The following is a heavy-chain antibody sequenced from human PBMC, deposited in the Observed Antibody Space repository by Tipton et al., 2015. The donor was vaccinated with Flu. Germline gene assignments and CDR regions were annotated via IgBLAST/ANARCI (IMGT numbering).Heavy chain of an antibody. Sequence: SLRLSCAASEFNFFSFAMSWVRQAPGEGLQWVSTLSQNGRTTNYADSVRGRFTIFRDDSKNKLFLQMNSLRAEDTAVYYCAPTPGAVSGNPGYYWGMDSWGPGTTVTVSS. V-gene: IGHV3-23*01. CDR2: LSQNGRTT. J-gene: IGHJ6*02. CDR3: APTPGAVSGNPGYYWGMDS. CDR1: EFNFFSFA. D-gene: IGHD6-19*01.